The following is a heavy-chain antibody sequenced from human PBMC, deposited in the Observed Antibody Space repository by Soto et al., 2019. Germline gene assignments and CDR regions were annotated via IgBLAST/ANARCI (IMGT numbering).Heavy chain of an antibody. CDR2: IKQDGSEK. V-gene: IGHV3-7*05. Sequence: GGSLRLSCAASGFTFSSYWMSWVRQAPGKGLEWVANIKQDGSEKYYVDSVKGRFTISRDNAKNSLYLQMNSLRAEDTAVYYCARDGWDDDYEFYYYYGMDVWGQGTTVTVSS. CDR3: ARDGWDDDYEFYYYYGMDV. J-gene: IGHJ6*02. CDR1: GFTFSSYW. D-gene: IGHD4-17*01.